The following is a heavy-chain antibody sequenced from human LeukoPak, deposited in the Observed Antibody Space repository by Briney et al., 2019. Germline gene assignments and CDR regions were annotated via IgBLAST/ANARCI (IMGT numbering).Heavy chain of an antibody. CDR1: GGSISSYY. CDR3: ARHDYVHYFDY. Sequence: SETLSLTCTVSGGSISSYYWSWIRQPPGKGLEWIGYIYYSGSTNYNPSLKSRVTISVDTSKNQFSLKLSSVTAADTAVYYCARHDYVHYFDYWGQGTLVTVSS. D-gene: IGHD4/OR15-4a*01. J-gene: IGHJ4*02. CDR2: IYYSGST. V-gene: IGHV4-59*08.